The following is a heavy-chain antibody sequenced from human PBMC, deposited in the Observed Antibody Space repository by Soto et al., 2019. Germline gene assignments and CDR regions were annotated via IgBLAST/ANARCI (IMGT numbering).Heavy chain of an antibody. V-gene: IGHV1-46*01. Sequence: ASVKVSCKASGYTFISYSMYWVRQAPGQGLEWMGIMNTRDGTTIYAQNFQGRVTMTRDTSTSTVYMELSSLRSEDTAVYYCARGGGTLDYWGQGSLVPVSS. CDR2: MNTRDGTT. J-gene: IGHJ4*02. CDR1: GYTFISYS. CDR3: ARGGGTLDY.